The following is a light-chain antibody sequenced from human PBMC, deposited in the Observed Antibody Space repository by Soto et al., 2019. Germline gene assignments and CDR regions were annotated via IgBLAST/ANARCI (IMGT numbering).Light chain of an antibody. Sequence: QSVLTQPRSVSGSPGQSVTISCTGTRSNVGAYNYISWYQQHPGKVPELIIYDVSKRPSGVPDRFSGSKSGNTASLTISGLQVEDEADYYCCSYAGTYSWVFGGGTQLTVL. V-gene: IGLV2-11*01. CDR3: CSYAGTYSWV. CDR1: RSNVGAYNY. CDR2: DVS. J-gene: IGLJ3*02.